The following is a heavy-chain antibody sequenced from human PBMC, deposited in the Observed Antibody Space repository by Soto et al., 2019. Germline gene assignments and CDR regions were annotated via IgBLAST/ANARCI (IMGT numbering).Heavy chain of an antibody. V-gene: IGHV1-3*01. CDR1: GYTFTSYA. J-gene: IGHJ6*02. Sequence: ASVKVSCKASGYTFTSYAMHWVRQAPGQRLEWMGWINAGNGNTKYSQKFQGRVTITRDTSASTAYMELSSLRSEDTAVYYCARYNGEYVGVPGFDYYGMDVWGQGTTVT. CDR3: ARYNGEYVGVPGFDYYGMDV. CDR2: INAGNGNT. D-gene: IGHD4-17*01.